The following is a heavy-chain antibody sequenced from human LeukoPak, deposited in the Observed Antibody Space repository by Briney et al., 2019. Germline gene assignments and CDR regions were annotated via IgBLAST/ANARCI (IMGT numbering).Heavy chain of an antibody. Sequence: PSGTLSLTCAVSGGSISSSNWWSWVRQPPGKGLEWIGEINHSGSTNYNPSLKSRVTISVDTSKNQFSLKLSSVTAADTAVYYCASGNYLDYWGQGTLVTVSS. J-gene: IGHJ4*02. V-gene: IGHV4-4*02. CDR1: GGSISSSNW. D-gene: IGHD1-1*01. CDR3: ASGNYLDY. CDR2: INHSGST.